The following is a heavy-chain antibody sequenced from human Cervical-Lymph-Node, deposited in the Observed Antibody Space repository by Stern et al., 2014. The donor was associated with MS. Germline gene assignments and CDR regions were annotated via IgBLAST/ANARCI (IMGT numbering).Heavy chain of an antibody. CDR1: GFPFSSYG. J-gene: IGHJ4*02. V-gene: IGHV3-33*01. CDR2: IWYDGSNK. Sequence: VQPVQSGGGVVQPGRSLRLSCAASGFPFSSYGMHWVRQAPGEGLEWVAVIWYDGSNKYYADSVKGRFTISRDNSKNTLYLQMNSLRAEDTAVYYCAMRALDYWGQGTLVTVSS. CDR3: AMRALDY.